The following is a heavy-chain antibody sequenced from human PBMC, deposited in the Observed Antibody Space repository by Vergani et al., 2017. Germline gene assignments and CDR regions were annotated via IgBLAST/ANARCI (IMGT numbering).Heavy chain of an antibody. CDR1: GFTFSSYA. D-gene: IGHD2-2*01. CDR2: ISYDGSNT. CDR3: AREWGDIVVVPAAKAQSVDYMDV. V-gene: IGHV3-30-3*01. Sequence: QVQLVESGGGVVQPGRSLRLSCAASGFTFSSYAMHWVRQAPGKGLEWVAVISYDGSNTYYADSVKGRFTISRDNSKNTLYLQMNSLRAEDTAVYYCAREWGDIVVVPAAKAQSVDYMDVWGKGTTVTVSS. J-gene: IGHJ6*03.